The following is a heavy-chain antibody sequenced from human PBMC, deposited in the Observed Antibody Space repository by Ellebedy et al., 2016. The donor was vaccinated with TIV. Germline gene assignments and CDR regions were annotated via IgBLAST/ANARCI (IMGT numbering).Heavy chain of an antibody. CDR2: IDPSDSYT. V-gene: IGHV5-10-1*01. D-gene: IGHD3-10*01. CDR1: GYRFTTYW. CDR3: ARKDFIRGTED. J-gene: IGHJ4*02. Sequence: GESLKISXRASGYRFTTYWIGWVRQMPGKGLEWVGRIDPSDSYTNYRPSLQGHVTISADKSITTAYLQWNSLKASDTAMYYCARKDFIRGTEDWGQGTLVTVSS.